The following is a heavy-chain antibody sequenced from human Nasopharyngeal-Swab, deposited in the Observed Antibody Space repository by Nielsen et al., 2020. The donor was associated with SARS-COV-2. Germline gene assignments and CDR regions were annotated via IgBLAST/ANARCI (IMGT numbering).Heavy chain of an antibody. CDR1: GFTFSSYG. Sequence: GESLKISCAASGFTFSSYGMHWVRQAPGKGLEWVAVISYDGSNKYYADSVKGRFTISRDNSKNTLYLQMNSLRAEDTAMYYCARDLGGYSYGDYWGQGTLVTVSS. V-gene: IGHV3-30*03. CDR3: ARDLGGYSYGDY. CDR2: ISYDGSNK. J-gene: IGHJ4*02. D-gene: IGHD5-18*01.